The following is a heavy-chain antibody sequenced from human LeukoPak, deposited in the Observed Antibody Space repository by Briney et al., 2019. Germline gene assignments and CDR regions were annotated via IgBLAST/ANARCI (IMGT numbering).Heavy chain of an antibody. J-gene: IGHJ3*02. V-gene: IGHV1-2*02. Sequence: ASVKVSCKASGYTFTGYYMHWVRQAPGQGLEWMGWINPNSGGTNYAQKFQGRVTMTRDTSISTAYMELSRLRSDDTAVYYCARVLGSVTYYDFWSGYTHPTDAFDIWGQGTMVTVSP. CDR1: GYTFTGYY. D-gene: IGHD3-3*01. CDR2: INPNSGGT. CDR3: ARVLGSVTYYDFWSGYTHPTDAFDI.